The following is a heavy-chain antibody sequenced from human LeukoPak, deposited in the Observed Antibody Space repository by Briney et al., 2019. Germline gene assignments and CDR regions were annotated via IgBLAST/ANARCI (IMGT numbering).Heavy chain of an antibody. CDR3: ARVYSSGWYGGVLYYFDY. Sequence: PSETLSLTCTVSGGSISSYYWSWIRQPPGKGLEWIGYIYYSGSTNYNPSLKSRVTIPVDTSKNQFSLKLSSVTAADTAVYYCARVYSSGWYGGVLYYFDYWGQGTLVTVSS. V-gene: IGHV4-59*01. J-gene: IGHJ4*02. CDR1: GGSISSYY. CDR2: IYYSGST. D-gene: IGHD6-19*01.